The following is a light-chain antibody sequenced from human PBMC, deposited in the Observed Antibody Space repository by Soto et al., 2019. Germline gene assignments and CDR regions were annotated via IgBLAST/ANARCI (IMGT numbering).Light chain of an antibody. Sequence: IQMTQSPSSLSASGGDTVSVTCRSSQGIRNYLNWFQQKPGKAPKRLISVASTLQSGVPSRFSGSGSGTEFTLTISSLQPEDSATYYCLQHNTYPYTFGQGTRLEI. J-gene: IGKJ5*01. CDR2: VAS. CDR3: LQHNTYPYT. V-gene: IGKV1-17*01. CDR1: QGIRNY.